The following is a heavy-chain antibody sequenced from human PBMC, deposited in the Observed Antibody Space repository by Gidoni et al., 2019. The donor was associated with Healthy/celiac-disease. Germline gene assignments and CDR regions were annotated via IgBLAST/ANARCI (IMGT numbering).Heavy chain of an antibody. CDR3: AREGRPGEQLVDVPPIDY. CDR1: GFTFSSYS. Sequence: EVQLVESGGGLVQPGGSLRLSCAASGFTFSSYSMNWVRQAPGKGLEWVSYISSSSSTIYYADSVKGRFTISRDNAKNSLYLQMNSLRDEDTAVYYCAREGRPGEQLVDVPPIDYWGQGTLVTVSS. V-gene: IGHV3-48*02. CDR2: ISSSSSTI. D-gene: IGHD6-13*01. J-gene: IGHJ4*02.